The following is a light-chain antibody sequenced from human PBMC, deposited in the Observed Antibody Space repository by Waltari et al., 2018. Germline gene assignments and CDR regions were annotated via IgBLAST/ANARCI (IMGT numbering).Light chain of an antibody. Sequence: QSALTQPPSASGSPGQSVTISCTGTSSDVGGYNYVSWYQQHPGKAPKLMIYEVSKRPSCVPDLFSGSKSDNTASLTFSGLQAEDEAEYYCSSYAGSNKIFGGGTKLTVL. CDR2: EVS. CDR1: SSDVGGYNY. J-gene: IGLJ2*01. V-gene: IGLV2-8*01. CDR3: SSYAGSNKI.